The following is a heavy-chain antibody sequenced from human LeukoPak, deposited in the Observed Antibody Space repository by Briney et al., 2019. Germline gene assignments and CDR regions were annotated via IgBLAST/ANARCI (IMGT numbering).Heavy chain of an antibody. CDR3: ARSFPTSNYAFDV. J-gene: IGHJ3*01. V-gene: IGHV6-1*01. CDR2: TYFRSKWFN. D-gene: IGHD3-10*01. CDR1: GDSVYSNSAA. Sequence: LSQTLSLTCDISGDSVYSNSAAWNCTRQSPSRGLEWLGSTYFRSKWFNDYVVSMTCRISIHRDTSKNQFSLQLSSVTPEDTAVYYCARSFPTSNYAFDVWGQGTRVTVSS.